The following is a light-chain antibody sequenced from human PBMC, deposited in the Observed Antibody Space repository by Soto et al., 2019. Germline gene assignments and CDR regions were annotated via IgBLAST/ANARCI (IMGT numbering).Light chain of an antibody. CDR2: GAS. J-gene: IGKJ1*01. Sequence: EIVMTQSPATLSVSPGERATFSCRASQSISSTQLVWYQQRPGQAPSLLIFGASSRATGIPDRFSGSGSGTDFTLTISGLEPEDFAVYYCQQYATSPGTFGQGTKVAIK. V-gene: IGKV3-20*01. CDR3: QQYATSPGT. CDR1: QSISSTQ.